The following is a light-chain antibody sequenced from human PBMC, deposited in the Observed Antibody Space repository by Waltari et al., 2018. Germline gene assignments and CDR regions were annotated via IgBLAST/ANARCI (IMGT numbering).Light chain of an antibody. V-gene: IGKV1-5*03. J-gene: IGKJ3*01. CDR1: QRVNMW. CDR3: QQYNTYFT. Sequence: CRASQRVNMWFAWYQQKPGKAPELLIYNTSSVESGVPFRFSGSGSGTEFTLTISSLQPDDVATYYCQQYNTYFTFGPGTKVDIK. CDR2: NTS.